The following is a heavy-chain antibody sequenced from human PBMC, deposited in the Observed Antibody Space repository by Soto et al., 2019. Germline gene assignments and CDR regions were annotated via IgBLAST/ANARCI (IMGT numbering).Heavy chain of an antibody. Sequence: EVQLLESGGGLVQPGGPLRLSCGVSGFTFTSYAMTWVRRAPGKGLGWVSAISGSGGTTYYANSVKGRFTISRDQSKDTLYLQMNSLRVEDTAIYYCAKDRHYGSGTYSDSYLDYWGQGTLVTVSS. CDR2: ISGSGGTT. CDR1: GFTFTSYA. CDR3: AKDRHYGSGTYSDSYLDY. D-gene: IGHD3-10*01. V-gene: IGHV3-23*01. J-gene: IGHJ4*02.